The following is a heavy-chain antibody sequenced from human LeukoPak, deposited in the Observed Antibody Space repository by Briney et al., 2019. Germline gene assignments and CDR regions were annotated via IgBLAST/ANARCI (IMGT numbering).Heavy chain of an antibody. CDR1: GGTFSSYA. V-gene: IGHV1-69*13. CDR3: AGGSGTAMTTFDY. Sequence: SVKVSCKASGGTFSSYAICWVRQAPGQGLEWIGGIIPIFGTANYAQKFQGRVTITADESTSTAYMELSSLRSEDTAVYYCAGGSGTAMTTFDYWGQGTLVAVSS. D-gene: IGHD5-18*01. J-gene: IGHJ4*02. CDR2: IIPIFGTA.